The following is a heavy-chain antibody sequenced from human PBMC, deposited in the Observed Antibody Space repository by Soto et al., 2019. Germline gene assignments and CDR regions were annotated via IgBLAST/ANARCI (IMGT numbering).Heavy chain of an antibody. Sequence: QLQLQESGSGLVKPSQTLSLTCAVSGGSVNSAGYSWSWIRQPPGKGLEWIGYIYHSGSTYYNPSLKSRVTISLDSSNNHFSLKLSSVTAADTAVYYCARVPIYYDSSRFYHYGTFDLWGQGTMVTVSS. CDR3: ARVPIYYDSSRFYHYGTFDL. J-gene: IGHJ3*01. V-gene: IGHV4-30-2*01. CDR1: GGSVNSAGYS. CDR2: IYHSGST. D-gene: IGHD3-22*01.